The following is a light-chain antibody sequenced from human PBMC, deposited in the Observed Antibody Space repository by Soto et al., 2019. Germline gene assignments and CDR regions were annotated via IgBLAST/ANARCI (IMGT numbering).Light chain of an antibody. J-gene: IGLJ3*02. CDR3: SSYAGTNNLV. Sequence: QSALTQPPSASGSPGQSVTISCTGTSSDVCGYNYVSWYQQYPGKAPKIMIYEVSERPSGVPVRFSGSKSGNTASLTVSGLQAEDEADYYCSSYAGTNNLVFGGGTKVTVL. CDR1: SSDVCGYNY. CDR2: EVS. V-gene: IGLV2-8*01.